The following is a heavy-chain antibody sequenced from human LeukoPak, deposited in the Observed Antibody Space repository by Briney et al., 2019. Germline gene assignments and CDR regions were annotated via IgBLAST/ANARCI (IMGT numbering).Heavy chain of an antibody. CDR2: IYYSGST. CDR3: ARDLDWNASEFDY. Sequence: PSETLSLTCTVSGGSISSSSYYWGWIRQPPGKGLEWIGSIYYSGSTYYNPSLKSRVTISIDTSKNRFSLKLSSVTAADTAVYYCARDLDWNASEFDYWGQGTLVTVSS. D-gene: IGHD1-1*01. J-gene: IGHJ4*02. V-gene: IGHV4-39*07. CDR1: GGSISSSSYY.